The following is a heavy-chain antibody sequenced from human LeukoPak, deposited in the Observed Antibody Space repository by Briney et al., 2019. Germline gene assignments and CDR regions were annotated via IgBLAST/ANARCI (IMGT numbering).Heavy chain of an antibody. CDR1: GCTFISYA. CDR2: IIPIFCIA. Sequence: GSSVNVSFKASGCTFISYAISWLRQAPGQGLEWMGSIIPIFCIANYAQKFQGRVTITADKSTSTAYMELSSLRSEDTAVYYCARRSGIAAAGTTDEDWFDPWGQGSLVTVPS. D-gene: IGHD6-13*01. CDR3: ARRSGIAAAGTTDEDWFDP. J-gene: IGHJ5*02. V-gene: IGHV1-69*04.